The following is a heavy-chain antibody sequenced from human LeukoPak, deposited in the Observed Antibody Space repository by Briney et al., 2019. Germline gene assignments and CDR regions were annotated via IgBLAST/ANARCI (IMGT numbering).Heavy chain of an antibody. CDR1: GFTFCSYSKH. J-gene: IGHJ3*02. V-gene: IGHV4-39*01. CDR2: IYYSDSGKM. CDR3: ARRPPALGAFDI. Sequence: LTLSCAACGFTFCSYSKHWVRPSRGKGLEWCGSIYYSDSGKMYYNPSLKSRVTMSADTSKNQFSLRVSSVTAADTAVYYCARRPPALGAFDIWGQGTMVSVSS.